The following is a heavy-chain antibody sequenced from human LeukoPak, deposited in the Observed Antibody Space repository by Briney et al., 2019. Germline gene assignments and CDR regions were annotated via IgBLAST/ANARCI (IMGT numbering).Heavy chain of an antibody. CDR3: ARAGGSVGWYGTIDS. V-gene: IGHV4-61*09. CDR2: LYTRGTT. CDR1: GGSISSGSYY. Sequence: PSQTLSLTCTMCGGSISSGSYYGTWIRQPAGKGLEWIGHLYTRGTTSYTPSLQSRVTISADTSKHQFSLRLTSVTAADTAVYYCARAGGSVGWYGTIDSWGQGTLVTVSS. J-gene: IGHJ4*02. D-gene: IGHD6-19*01.